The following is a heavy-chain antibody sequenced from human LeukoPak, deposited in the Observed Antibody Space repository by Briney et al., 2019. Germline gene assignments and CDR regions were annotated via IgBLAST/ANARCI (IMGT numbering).Heavy chain of an antibody. D-gene: IGHD6-19*01. V-gene: IGHV3-9*01. CDR3: ARSSMAVAGTLDY. CDR1: GFTFDDYA. CDR2: ISWNSGSI. Sequence: PGGSLRLSCAASGFTFDDYAMHWVRQTPGKGLEWVSGISWNSGSIGYADSVKGRFTISRDSAKNSLYLQMNSLRAEDTAVYYCARSSMAVAGTLDYWGQGTLVTVSS. J-gene: IGHJ4*02.